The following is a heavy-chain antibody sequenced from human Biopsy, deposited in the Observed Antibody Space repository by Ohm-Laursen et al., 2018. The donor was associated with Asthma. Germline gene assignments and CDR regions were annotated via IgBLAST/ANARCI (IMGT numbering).Heavy chain of an antibody. Sequence: SQTLSLTCAVSGDSIDSGDYSWTWIRQSPGVGLEWIGYIYRNGDTYYNPTLKNRVTISIDRSKNKFSLSLRSVTAADTAVYYCARGWNCGGDCYSLDSWGQGTLVTVSS. CDR3: ARGWNCGGDCYSLDS. D-gene: IGHD2-21*02. CDR2: IYRNGDT. V-gene: IGHV4-30-2*06. CDR1: GDSIDSGDYS. J-gene: IGHJ4*02.